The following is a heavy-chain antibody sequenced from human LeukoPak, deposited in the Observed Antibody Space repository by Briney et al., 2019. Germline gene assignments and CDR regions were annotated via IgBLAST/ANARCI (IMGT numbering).Heavy chain of an antibody. CDR2: IYYSGNT. CDR3: ARVRGYCTNGVCPTIDY. D-gene: IGHD2-8*01. CDR1: GGSISSYY. V-gene: IGHV4-59*01. Sequence: SETLSLTCIVSGGSISSYYWSWIRQPPGKGLEWIGYIYYSGNTNYNPSLKSRVTISVDTSKNQFSLKLSSVTAADTAVYYCARVRGYCTNGVCPTIDYWGQGTLVTVSS. J-gene: IGHJ4*02.